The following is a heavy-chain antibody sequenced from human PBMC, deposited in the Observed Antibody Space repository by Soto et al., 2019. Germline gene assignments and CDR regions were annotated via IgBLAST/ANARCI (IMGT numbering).Heavy chain of an antibody. D-gene: IGHD5-18*01. V-gene: IGHV3-30*18. CDR1: GFTFSSYG. Sequence: QVQLVESGGGVVQPGRSLRLSCAASGFTFSSYGMHWVRQAPGKGLEWVAVISYDGSNKYYADSVKGRFTISRDNSKNTLYLQMNSLRAEDTAVYYCAKEARYSDDAPLSGMDVWGQGTTVTVSS. J-gene: IGHJ6*02. CDR3: AKEARYSDDAPLSGMDV. CDR2: ISYDGSNK.